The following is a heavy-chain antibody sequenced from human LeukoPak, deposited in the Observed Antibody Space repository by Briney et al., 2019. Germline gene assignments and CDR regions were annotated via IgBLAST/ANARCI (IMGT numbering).Heavy chain of an antibody. J-gene: IGHJ4*02. V-gene: IGHV1-18*01. Sequence: ASVKVSCKASGYTFTSYTISWVRPAPGQGLEWMGWISAYNGNTDYAQKLQDRVTITTDTFTSTAYMELRSLRSDYTAVDYCARDKAGATFWGQGTLVTVSS. CDR2: ISAYNGNT. D-gene: IGHD1-26*01. CDR3: ARDKAGATF. CDR1: GYTFTSYT.